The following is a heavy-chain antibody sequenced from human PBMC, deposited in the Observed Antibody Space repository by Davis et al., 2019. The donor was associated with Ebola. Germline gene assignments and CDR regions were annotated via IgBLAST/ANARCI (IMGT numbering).Heavy chain of an antibody. CDR2: VNHSGST. CDR1: GASFSTYY. V-gene: IGHV4-34*01. J-gene: IGHJ4*02. D-gene: IGHD1-26*01. CDR3: ARGLPTLYSGSYFIY. Sequence: SETLSLTCAVYGASFSTYYWNWIRQSPGKGLEWIGEVNHSGSTNYNPSLKSRVTMSVDTSKNQFSLKLTSVTAADTAVYYCARGLPTLYSGSYFIYWGQGTLVTVSS.